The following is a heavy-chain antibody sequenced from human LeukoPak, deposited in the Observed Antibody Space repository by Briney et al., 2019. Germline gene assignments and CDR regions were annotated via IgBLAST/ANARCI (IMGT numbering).Heavy chain of an antibody. J-gene: IGHJ4*02. Sequence: GRSLRLSCAASGFTFNTYGMHWVRQAPGKGLEWVSVIYSGGNTYYADSVKGRFTISRDNSKNTVYLQMNSLRAEDTAVYYCARGETSSYDYWGQGTLVTVSS. CDR3: ARGETSSYDY. D-gene: IGHD2-2*01. V-gene: IGHV3-NL1*01. CDR1: GFTFNTYG. CDR2: IYSGGNT.